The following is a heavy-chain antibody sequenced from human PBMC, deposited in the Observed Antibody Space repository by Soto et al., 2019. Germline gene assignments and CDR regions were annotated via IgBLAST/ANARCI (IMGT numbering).Heavy chain of an antibody. D-gene: IGHD6-19*01. Sequence: GGSLRLSCAASGFTVSSNYMSWVRQAPGKGLEWVSVIYSGGSTYYADSVKGRFTISRHNSKNTLYLQMNSLRAEDTAVYYCARRAYSSGWDKGIDYWGQGTLVTVSS. J-gene: IGHJ4*02. CDR2: IYSGGST. V-gene: IGHV3-53*04. CDR1: GFTVSSNY. CDR3: ARRAYSSGWDKGIDY.